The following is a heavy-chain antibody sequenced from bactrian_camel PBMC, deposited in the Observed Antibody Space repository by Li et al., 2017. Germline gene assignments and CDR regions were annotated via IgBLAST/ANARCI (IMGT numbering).Heavy chain of an antibody. V-gene: IGHV3S26*01. CDR3: AASRRSYDCFSASWSWFDFSRVYAY. CDR1: GYTYSSYC. CDR2: IDSDGST. D-gene: IGHD3*01. Sequence: HVQLVESGGGSVQAGGSLRLSCAASGYTYSSYCMGWFRQAPGKEREGVAAIDSDGSTSYADSVKGRFTISKDNAKNTLHLQMNSLKPEDTAMYYCAASRRSYDCFSASWSWFDFSRVYAYWGQGTQVTVS. J-gene: IGHJ4*01.